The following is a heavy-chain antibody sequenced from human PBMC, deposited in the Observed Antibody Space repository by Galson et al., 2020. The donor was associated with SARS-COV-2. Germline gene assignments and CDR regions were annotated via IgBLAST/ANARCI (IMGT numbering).Heavy chain of an antibody. V-gene: IGHV1-46*01. Sequence: ASVKVSCKASGYTFTSYYMHWVRQAPGQGLEWMGIINPSGGSTSYAQKFQGRVTMTRDTSTSTVYMELSSLRSEDTAVYYCARGKSIRPVVIFRGVDYWGQGTLVTVSS. J-gene: IGHJ4*02. CDR3: ARGKSIRPVVIFRGVDY. D-gene: IGHD2-15*01. CDR2: INPSGGST. CDR1: GYTFTSYY.